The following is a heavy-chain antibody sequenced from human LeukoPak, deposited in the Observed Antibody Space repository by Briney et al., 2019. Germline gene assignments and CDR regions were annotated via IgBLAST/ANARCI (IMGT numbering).Heavy chain of an antibody. V-gene: IGHV4-59*08. Sequence: SETLSLTCTVSGGSISSYYWSWIRQPPGKGVEWIGYIYYSGSTNYNPPLKSRVTISVDTSKNQFSLKLSSVTAADTAVYYCARRTIAAAGTGSWWFDPWGQGTLVTVSS. CDR2: IYYSGST. CDR3: ARRTIAAAGTGSWWFDP. CDR1: GGSISSYY. J-gene: IGHJ5*02. D-gene: IGHD6-13*01.